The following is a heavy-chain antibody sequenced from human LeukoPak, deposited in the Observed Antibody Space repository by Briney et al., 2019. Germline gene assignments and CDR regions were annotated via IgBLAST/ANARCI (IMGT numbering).Heavy chain of an antibody. D-gene: IGHD3-3*02. CDR2: IYYSGST. CDR3: ASEGSINAFDI. Sequence: SSENLSLTCTVSGVSISSGGYYWSWIRQHPGKSLEWIGYIYYSGSTYYNPSLKSRVTISVDTSKNQFSLKLSSVTAADTAVYYCASEGSINAFDIWGQGTMVTVSS. V-gene: IGHV4-31*03. CDR1: GVSISSGGYY. J-gene: IGHJ3*02.